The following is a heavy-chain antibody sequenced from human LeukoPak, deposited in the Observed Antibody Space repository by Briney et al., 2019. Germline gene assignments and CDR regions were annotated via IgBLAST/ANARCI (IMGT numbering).Heavy chain of an antibody. V-gene: IGHV3-30*18. D-gene: IGHD3-10*01. Sequence: GGSLRLSCAASGFTFSTYGMHWVRQAPGKGLEGVAVISYDGSNKYYADSVKGRFTISRDNSKNTLYLQMNSLRAEDTAVYYCAKDYYGSGSYPYYFDYWGQGTLVTASS. CDR2: ISYDGSNK. CDR3: AKDYYGSGSYPYYFDY. CDR1: GFTFSTYG. J-gene: IGHJ4*02.